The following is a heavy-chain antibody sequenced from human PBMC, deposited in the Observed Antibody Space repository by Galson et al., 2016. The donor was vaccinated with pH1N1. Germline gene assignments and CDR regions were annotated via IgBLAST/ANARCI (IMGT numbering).Heavy chain of an antibody. CDR1: GGSISSHY. D-gene: IGHD4/OR15-4a*01. CDR3: ARDVAGISAKNAFDI. Sequence: SETLSLTCSVSGGSISSHYWSWIRQPPGKGLEWVGYMSSSGRTNYNPSLKSRVTISVDTSKNQFSLKLSSVTGADSAVYHCARDVAGISAKNAFDIWGQGTMVTVS. V-gene: IGHV4-59*11. J-gene: IGHJ3*02. CDR2: MSSSGRT.